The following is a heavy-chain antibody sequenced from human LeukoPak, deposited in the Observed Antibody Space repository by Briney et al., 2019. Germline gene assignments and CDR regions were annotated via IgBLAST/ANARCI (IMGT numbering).Heavy chain of an antibody. J-gene: IGHJ4*02. CDR1: GFTFSSYG. CDR3: AKDSSTRTAYYFDY. Sequence: GGSLRLSCAASGFTFSSYGMHWVRQAPGKGLAGVAVIWYDGSNKYYADSVKGRFTISRDNSKNTLYLQMNSLRAEDTAVYYCAKDSSTRTAYYFDYWGQGTLVTVSS. CDR2: IWYDGSNK. V-gene: IGHV3-33*06. D-gene: IGHD2-2*01.